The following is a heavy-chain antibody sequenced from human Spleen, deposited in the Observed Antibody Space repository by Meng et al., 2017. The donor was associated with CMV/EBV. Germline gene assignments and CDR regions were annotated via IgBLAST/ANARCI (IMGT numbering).Heavy chain of an antibody. CDR2: IKQDGSEK. Sequence: GESLKISCAASGFIFSKFWMSWVRQAPGKGLEWVANIKQDGSEKYYVDSVKGRFTISRDNAKNSLYLQMNSLRAEDTAVYYCARHSSGYYPYYGMDVWGQGTTVTVSS. J-gene: IGHJ6*02. CDR3: ARHSSGYYPYYGMDV. V-gene: IGHV3-7*01. CDR1: GFIFSKFW. D-gene: IGHD3-22*01.